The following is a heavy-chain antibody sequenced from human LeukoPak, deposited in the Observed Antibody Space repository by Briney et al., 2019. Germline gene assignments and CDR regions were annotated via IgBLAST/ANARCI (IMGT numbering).Heavy chain of an antibody. CDR1: GGSISSGGLY. D-gene: IGHD3-9*01. Sequence: SQTLSLTCTVSGGSISSGGLYWSWIRQPPGKGLEWIGEINHSGSTNYNPSLKSRVTISVDTSKNQFSLKLSSVTAADTAVYYCARGLLNYDILTGCYNDAFDIWGQGTMVTVSS. CDR2: INHSGST. CDR3: ARGLLNYDILTGCYNDAFDI. V-gene: IGHV4-30-2*01. J-gene: IGHJ3*02.